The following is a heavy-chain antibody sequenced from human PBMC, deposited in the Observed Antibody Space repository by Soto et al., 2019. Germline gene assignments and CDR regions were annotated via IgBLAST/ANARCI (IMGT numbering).Heavy chain of an antibody. J-gene: IGHJ3*02. V-gene: IGHV3-23*01. CDR2: IRDGGEST. CDR3: APHVHCSGGSCHYDAFDI. Sequence: EVQLLESGGGLVQPGESLRHSCAFSGFIFGNYMMTWVRQAPGKGLEWVSTIRDGGESTYYADSVKGRFTISRDNSKNTLYLQMDSLGVEDTAVYYCAPHVHCSGGSCHYDAFDIRGQGTMVTVSS. D-gene: IGHD2-15*01. CDR1: GFIFGNYM.